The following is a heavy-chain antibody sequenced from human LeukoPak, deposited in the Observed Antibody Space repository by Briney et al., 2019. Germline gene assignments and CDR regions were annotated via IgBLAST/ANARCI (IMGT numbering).Heavy chain of an antibody. Sequence: ASVKVSCKASVYTFSGYYIHWVRQAPGHPLEWMGWINPNSGDTNYAQKFQGRVTMTRDTSISTAYMELSRLRSDDTAVYYCARVVEGTSMIDYWGQGTLVTVSS. D-gene: IGHD5-18*01. CDR1: VYTFSGYY. J-gene: IGHJ4*02. CDR2: INPNSGDT. CDR3: ARVVEGTSMIDY. V-gene: IGHV1-2*02.